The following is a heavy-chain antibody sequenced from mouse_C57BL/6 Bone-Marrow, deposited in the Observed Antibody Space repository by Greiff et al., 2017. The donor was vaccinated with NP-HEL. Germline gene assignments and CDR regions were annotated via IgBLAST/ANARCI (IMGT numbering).Heavy chain of an antibody. CDR2: ISSGSSTI. CDR1: GFTFSDYG. D-gene: IGHD1-1*01. V-gene: IGHV5-17*01. CDR3: AIDYYGSSLRFAY. Sequence: EVMLVESGGGLVKPGGSLKLSCAASGFTFSDYGMHWVRQAPEKGLEWVAYISSGSSTIYYADTVKGRFTISRDNAKNTLFLQMTSLRSEDTAMYYCAIDYYGSSLRFAYWGQGTLVTVSA. J-gene: IGHJ3*01.